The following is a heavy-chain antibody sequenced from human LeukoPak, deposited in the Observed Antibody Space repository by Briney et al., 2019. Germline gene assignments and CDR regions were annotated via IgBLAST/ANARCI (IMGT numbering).Heavy chain of an antibody. Sequence: PGGSLILSCAASGFTFNTYAMSWVRQAPGKGLEWVSAISGSGYDTYHADSVKGRFTISRDSSKNTLYLQMNGLRAEDTAIYHCAKSRSVADASDIWGHGTMVTVSS. CDR1: GFTFNTYA. CDR2: ISGSGYDT. J-gene: IGHJ3*02. D-gene: IGHD6-19*01. CDR3: AKSRSVADASDI. V-gene: IGHV3-23*01.